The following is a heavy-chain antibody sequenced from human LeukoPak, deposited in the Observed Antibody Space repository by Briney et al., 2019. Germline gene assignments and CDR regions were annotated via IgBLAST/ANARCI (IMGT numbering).Heavy chain of an antibody. CDR1: GFTFDDYA. D-gene: IGHD3-10*01. CDR3: ARGPDASGIYRPGDY. V-gene: IGHV3-74*01. J-gene: IGHJ4*02. CDR2: INSDGSST. Sequence: GRSLRLSCAASGFTFDDYAMHWVRQAPGKGLVWVSRINSDGSSTSYAESVKGRFTISRDNANNILFLQMNSLRAEDTAVYYCARGPDASGIYRPGDYWGQGTLVTVSS.